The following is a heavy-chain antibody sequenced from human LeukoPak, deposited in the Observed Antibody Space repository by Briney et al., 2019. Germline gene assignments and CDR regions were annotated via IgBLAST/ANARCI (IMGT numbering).Heavy chain of an antibody. Sequence: PSETLSLTCTVSGGSFSSYYWSWIRQPPGKGLEWIGHIFYTGSYNYYPALTSRLTISLNSSKNKSSLRLTSMIAADKAVYYCAVESRGYCSCGSCYGYFQHWGQGTLVTVSS. CDR1: GGSFSSYY. V-gene: IGHV4-59*01. J-gene: IGHJ1*01. CDR2: IFYTGSY. D-gene: IGHD2-15*01. CDR3: AVESRGYCSCGSCYGYFQH.